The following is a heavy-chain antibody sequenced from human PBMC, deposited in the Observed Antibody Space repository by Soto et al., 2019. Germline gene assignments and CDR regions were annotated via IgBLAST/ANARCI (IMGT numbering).Heavy chain of an antibody. D-gene: IGHD3-10*01. CDR3: AVAMVREILIFESAGMHV. J-gene: IGHJ6*02. V-gene: IGHV1-69*01. Sequence: QVHLVQSGAEVKKPGSSVKVSCKTSGGSFNNYAVSWVRQAPGQGLEWMGGIIPNFDTPNYAQKCHDRVTMIADESTSTVYMELRSLRSNDTAVYYCAVAMVREILIFESAGMHVWGQGTTVIVSS. CDR1: GGSFNNYA. CDR2: IIPNFDTP.